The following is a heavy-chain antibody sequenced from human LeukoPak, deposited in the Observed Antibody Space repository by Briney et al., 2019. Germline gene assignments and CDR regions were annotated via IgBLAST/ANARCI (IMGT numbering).Heavy chain of an antibody. Sequence: PSETLSLTCGVSGGSISSSGYYWGWIRQPPGKGLEWIGSISYSGTTFYNPSLKSRVTISADTSKNQFFLKLTSVTAADTAMYYCARRVIAATLDYWGRGTLVTVSA. CDR1: GGSISSSGYY. CDR2: ISYSGTT. CDR3: ARRVIAATLDY. J-gene: IGHJ4*02. D-gene: IGHD2/OR15-2a*01. V-gene: IGHV4-39*01.